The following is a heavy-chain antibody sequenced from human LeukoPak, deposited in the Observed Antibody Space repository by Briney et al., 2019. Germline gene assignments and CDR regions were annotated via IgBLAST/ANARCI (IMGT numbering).Heavy chain of an antibody. V-gene: IGHV4-31*03. J-gene: IGHJ4*02. Sequence: SQTLSLTCTVSGGSISSGGYYWSWIRQHPGKGLEWIGYIYYSGCTYYNPSLKSRVTISVDTSKNQFSLKLSSVTAADTAVYYCARFLSGGYHFDYWGQGTLVTVSS. CDR3: ARFLSGGYHFDY. CDR2: IYYSGCT. D-gene: IGHD2-15*01. CDR1: GGSISSGGYY.